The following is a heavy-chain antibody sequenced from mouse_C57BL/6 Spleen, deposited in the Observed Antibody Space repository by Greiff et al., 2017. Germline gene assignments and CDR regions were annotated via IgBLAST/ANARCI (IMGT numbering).Heavy chain of an antibody. Sequence: EVKLVESGGDLVKPGGSLKLSCAASGFTFSSYGMSWVRQTPDKRLEWVATISSGGSDTYYPDSVKGRFTISRDNAKNTLYLQMSSLKSEDTAMYYCARADYCRVGFAYWGHGTMVTVSA. D-gene: IGHD1-1*01. CDR2: ISSGGSDT. J-gene: IGHJ3*01. V-gene: IGHV5-6*01. CDR3: ARADYCRVGFAY. CDR1: GFTFSSYG.